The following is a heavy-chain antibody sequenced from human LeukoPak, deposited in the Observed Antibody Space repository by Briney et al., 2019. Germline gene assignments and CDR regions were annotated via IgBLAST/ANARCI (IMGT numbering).Heavy chain of an antibody. CDR3: ARLSLTYDSSGYYYLGWFDP. CDR2: IYYSGST. J-gene: IGHJ5*02. CDR1: GGSISSSSYY. D-gene: IGHD3-22*01. Sequence: SETLSLTCIVSGGSISSSSYYWGWIRQPPGKGLEWIGSIYYSGSTYYNPSLKSRVTISVDTSKNQFSLKLSSVTAADTAVYYCARLSLTYDSSGYYYLGWFDPWGQGTLVTVSS. V-gene: IGHV4-39*01.